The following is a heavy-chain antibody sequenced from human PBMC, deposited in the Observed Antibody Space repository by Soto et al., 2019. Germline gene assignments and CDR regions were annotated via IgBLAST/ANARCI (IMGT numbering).Heavy chain of an antibody. V-gene: IGHV4-30-2*01. CDR1: GGSISSGAYS. J-gene: IGHJ6*02. CDR2: IYHSGST. D-gene: IGHD3-10*01. CDR3: ARVLMVTRVRGVPPGGYGMDV. Sequence: SETLSLTCAVSGGSISSGAYSWSWIRQPPGKGLEWVGYIYHSGSTYYNPSLKSRVTISVDTSKNQFSLKLSSVTAADTAVYYCARVLMVTRVRGVPPGGYGMDVWGQGTTVTVSS.